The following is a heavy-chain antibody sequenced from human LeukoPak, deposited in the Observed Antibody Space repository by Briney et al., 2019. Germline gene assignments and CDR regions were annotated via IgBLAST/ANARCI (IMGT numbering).Heavy chain of an antibody. V-gene: IGHV1-18*01. CDR1: GFTFASYG. Sequence: ASVKVSCKASGFTFASYGISWVRQAPGQGLEWMGWISAYNGKTNYAQKLQGRVTMTTDTSTSTAYMDLRSLRSDDTAVYYCARGGALTSLDSWGQGTLITVSS. CDR3: ARGGALTSLDS. J-gene: IGHJ4*02. CDR2: ISAYNGKT. D-gene: IGHD1-26*01.